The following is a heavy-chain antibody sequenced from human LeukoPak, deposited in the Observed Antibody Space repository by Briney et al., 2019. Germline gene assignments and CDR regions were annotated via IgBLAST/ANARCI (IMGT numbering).Heavy chain of an antibody. CDR1: GFTFSSYW. CDR2: ISSSISTI. V-gene: IGHV3-48*04. CDR3: ARGPGYFDY. Sequence: GGSLRLSCAASGFTFSSYWMTWVRQAPGKGLEWVSYISSSISTIYYSDSVKGRFTISRDNAKNSLYLQMNSLRAEDTAVYYCARGPGYFDYWGQGTLVTVSS. J-gene: IGHJ4*02. D-gene: IGHD2-8*02.